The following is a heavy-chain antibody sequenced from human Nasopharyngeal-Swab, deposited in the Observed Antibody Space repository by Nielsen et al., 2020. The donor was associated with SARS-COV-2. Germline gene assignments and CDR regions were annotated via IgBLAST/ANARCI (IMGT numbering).Heavy chain of an antibody. D-gene: IGHD2-2*01. CDR1: GFTFSSYS. CDR3: ARDQRRSSTTWLYYYGMDV. Sequence: GESLKISCAASGFTFSSYSMNWVRQAPGKGLEWVSSISSSSSYIYYADSVKGRFTISRDNAKNSLYLQMNSLRAEDTAVYYCARDQRRSSTTWLYYYGMDVWGKGTTVTVSS. J-gene: IGHJ6*04. CDR2: ISSSSSYI. V-gene: IGHV3-21*01.